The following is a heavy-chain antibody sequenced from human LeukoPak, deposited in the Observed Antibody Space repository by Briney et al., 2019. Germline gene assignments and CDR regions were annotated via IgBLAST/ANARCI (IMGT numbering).Heavy chain of an antibody. Sequence: SETLSLTCTVSGDSISTFYWSWIRQPAGKGLEWIGRIYTSGSTNYNPSLKSRVTISVDTSKNQFSLKLSSVTAADTAVYYCARCDSSSYWFDPWGQGTLVTVSS. CDR2: IYTSGST. CDR1: GDSISTFY. CDR3: ARCDSSSYWFDP. V-gene: IGHV4-4*07. J-gene: IGHJ5*02. D-gene: IGHD6-13*01.